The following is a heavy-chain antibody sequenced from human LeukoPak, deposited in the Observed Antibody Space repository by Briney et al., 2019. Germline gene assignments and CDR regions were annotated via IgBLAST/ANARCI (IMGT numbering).Heavy chain of an antibody. Sequence: SETLSLTCTVSGGSISSGGYYWSWIRQHPGKGLEWIGYIYYSGSTYYNPSLKSRVTISVDTSKNQFSLKLSSVTAADTAVYYCARGSWPGRDYYGSGSYAFDIWGQGTMVTVSS. V-gene: IGHV4-31*03. CDR1: GGSISSGGYY. D-gene: IGHD3-10*01. CDR3: ARGSWPGRDYYGSGSYAFDI. CDR2: IYYSGST. J-gene: IGHJ3*02.